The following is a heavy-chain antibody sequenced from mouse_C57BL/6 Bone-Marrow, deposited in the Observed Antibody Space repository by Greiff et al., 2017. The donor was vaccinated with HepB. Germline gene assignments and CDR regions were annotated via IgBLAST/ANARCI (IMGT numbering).Heavy chain of an antibody. CDR2: IDPENGDT. Sequence: VQLQQSGAELVRPGASVKLSCTASGFNIKDDYMHWVKQRPEQGLEWIGWIDPENGDTEYASKFQGKATITADTSSNTAYLQLSSLTSEDTAVYYCTTEDSSGYGYWGQGTTLTVSS. D-gene: IGHD3-2*02. J-gene: IGHJ2*01. CDR1: GFNIKDDY. V-gene: IGHV14-4*01. CDR3: TTEDSSGYGY.